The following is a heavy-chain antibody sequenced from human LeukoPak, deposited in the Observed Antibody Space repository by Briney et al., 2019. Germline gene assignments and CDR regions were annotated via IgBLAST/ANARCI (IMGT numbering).Heavy chain of an antibody. CDR3: TRTVESDSGSYYNTLAFDI. Sequence: AGSLRPSCAASGFTFSGSAMYWVRQASGKGLEWVGRIRSKGNNYATAYAASVKGRFTISRDDSKNTAYLQMDSLKTEDTAVYYCTRTVESDSGSYYNTLAFDIWGQGTMVTVSS. J-gene: IGHJ3*02. CDR1: GFTFSGSA. D-gene: IGHD3-10*01. CDR2: IRSKGNNYAT. V-gene: IGHV3-73*01.